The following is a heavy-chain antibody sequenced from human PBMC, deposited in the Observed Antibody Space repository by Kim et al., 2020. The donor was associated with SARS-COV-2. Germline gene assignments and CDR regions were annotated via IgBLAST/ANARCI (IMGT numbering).Heavy chain of an antibody. CDR3: ARLKVAGYYFDY. J-gene: IGHJ4*02. D-gene: IGHD2-15*01. Sequence: YYNPSLKSRVTISGDTSKNRFSLNLSSVTAADTAVYYCARLKVAGYYFDYWGQGTLVTVSS. V-gene: IGHV4-39*01.